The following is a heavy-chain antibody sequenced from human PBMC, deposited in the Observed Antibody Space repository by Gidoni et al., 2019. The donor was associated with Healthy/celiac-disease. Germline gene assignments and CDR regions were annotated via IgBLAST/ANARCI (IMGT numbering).Heavy chain of an antibody. CDR3: AKGDTIFGGIHWFDP. CDR2: ISGSGGST. D-gene: IGHD3-3*01. CDR1: GFTFSSYA. J-gene: IGHJ5*02. Sequence: EVQLLESGGGLVQPGGSLRLSCAASGFTFSSYAMRWVRQAPGKGLEWVSAISGSGGSTYYADSVKGRFTISRDNSKNTLYLQMNSLRAEDTAVYYCAKGDTIFGGIHWFDPWGQGTLVTVSS. V-gene: IGHV3-23*01.